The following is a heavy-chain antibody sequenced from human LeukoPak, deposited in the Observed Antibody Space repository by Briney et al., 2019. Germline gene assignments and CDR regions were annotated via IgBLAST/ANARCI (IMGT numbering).Heavy chain of an antibody. V-gene: IGHV1-8*01. CDR2: MNANSGNT. CDR1: GYTFTSYD. CDR3: ARGLMDY. Sequence: ASVKASCKASGYTFTSYDLNWLRQAPGQGLEWIGWMNANSGNTGYAQKFQGRVTMTRNTSISTAYMELSSLRSEDTAVYYCARGLMDYWGEGTLVSVSS. J-gene: IGHJ4*02.